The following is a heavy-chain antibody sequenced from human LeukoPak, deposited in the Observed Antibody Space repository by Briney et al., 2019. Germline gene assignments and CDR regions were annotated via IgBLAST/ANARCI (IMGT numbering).Heavy chain of an antibody. CDR2: ISSSSSYI. CDR3: ARVLMVYAVYYFDY. CDR1: GFTFSSYS. J-gene: IGHJ4*02. V-gene: IGHV3-21*01. Sequence: GGSLRLSCAASGFTFSSYSMNWVRQAPGKGLEWVSSISSSSSYIYYADSVKGRFTIPRDNAKNSLYLQMNSLRAEDTAVYYCARVLMVYAVYYFDYWGQGTLVTVSS. D-gene: IGHD2-8*01.